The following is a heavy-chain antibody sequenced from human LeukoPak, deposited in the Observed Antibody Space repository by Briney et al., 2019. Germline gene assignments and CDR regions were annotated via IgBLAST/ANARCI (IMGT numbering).Heavy chain of an antibody. D-gene: IGHD1-1*01. CDR1: GFTFSTYS. CDR3: ARVEGLEGPIDY. Sequence: GGSLRLSCAASGFTFSTYSMIWVRQAPGKGLEWVSSISRGTNYMYYANSVKGRFTISRDTAKNSVYLQMNNLRAEDTAIYYCARVEGLEGPIDYWGQGTQVTVSS. V-gene: IGHV3-21*01. J-gene: IGHJ4*02. CDR2: ISRGTNYM.